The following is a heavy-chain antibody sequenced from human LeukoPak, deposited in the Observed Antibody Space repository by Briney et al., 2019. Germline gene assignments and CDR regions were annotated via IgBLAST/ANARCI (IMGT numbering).Heavy chain of an antibody. CDR1: GGSISTTRHY. V-gene: IGHV4-39*01. CDR3: ARHLNNDDVADYGYYFDY. CDR2: MYYGGST. J-gene: IGHJ4*02. Sequence: SETLSLTCAVSGGSISTTRHYWGWIRQPPGKGLEWIGNMYYGGSTYYNPSLRSRVTISVDTAKNQFSLKLSSVTAADTAVYYCARHLNNDDVADYGYYFDYWGQGTLVTVSS. D-gene: IGHD4-17*01.